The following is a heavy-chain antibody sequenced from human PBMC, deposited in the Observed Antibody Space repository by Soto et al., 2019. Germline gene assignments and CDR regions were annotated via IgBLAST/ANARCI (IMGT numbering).Heavy chain of an antibody. CDR2: IDPGGSI. J-gene: IGHJ4*02. CDR1: DGSISSSNW. CDR3: AIDDFDY. Sequence: QVQLQESGPGLVKPSGTLSLTCAVSDGSISSSNWWNWVRQPPGKGLEWIGEIDPGGSINYNPSLKSRLTLSVDKSKNQISLKLTSVTAADTAVYYCAIDDFDYWGQGTLVTVSS. V-gene: IGHV4-4*02. D-gene: IGHD3-9*01.